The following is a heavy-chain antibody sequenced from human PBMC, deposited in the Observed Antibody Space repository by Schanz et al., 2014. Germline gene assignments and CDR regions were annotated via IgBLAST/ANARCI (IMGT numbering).Heavy chain of an antibody. CDR3: VRVSFADPRLYRGMDRDIDY. J-gene: IGHJ4*02. CDR2: ISTSGTYM. V-gene: IGHV3-21*01. CDR1: GFAFSSFA. D-gene: IGHD5-18*01. Sequence: EVQLLESGGGLVKPGGSLRLSCVASGFAFSSFAMTWVRQAPGRGLEWVSSISTSGTYMYIADSLKGRLTISRDDAKKSMYLQMSNLGAEDTAVYYCVRVSFADPRLYRGMDRDIDYWGQGTLVTVSS.